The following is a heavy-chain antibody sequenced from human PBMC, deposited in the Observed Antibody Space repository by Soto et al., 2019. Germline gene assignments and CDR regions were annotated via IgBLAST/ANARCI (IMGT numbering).Heavy chain of an antibody. D-gene: IGHD3-22*01. CDR3: AREDSIIITAVSDF. Sequence: GGSLRLSCTVSGFAFNNYGINWVRQAPGKGLEWVSSISKSDYTYYSDSVKGRFTISRDNAKNSVSLQMNTLRVEDTAVYYCAREDSIIITAVSDFWGQGTLVTVSS. V-gene: IGHV3-21*01. J-gene: IGHJ4*02. CDR2: ISKSDYT. CDR1: GFAFNNYG.